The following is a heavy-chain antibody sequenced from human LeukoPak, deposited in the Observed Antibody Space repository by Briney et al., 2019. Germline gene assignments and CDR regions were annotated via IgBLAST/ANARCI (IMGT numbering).Heavy chain of an antibody. V-gene: IGHV3-30*02. CDR1: GFTISTCG. D-gene: IGHD2-2*01. Sequence: PGRSLRLSCAASGFTISTCGMHWVRQAPGKGLEWVAFIRYDGSNKYYADSVKGRFTISRDNSKNTLYLQMNSLRAEDTAVYYCAKEPPGIVVVPAAAIYNWFDPWGQGTLVTVSS. CDR3: AKEPPGIVVVPAAAIYNWFDP. J-gene: IGHJ5*02. CDR2: IRYDGSNK.